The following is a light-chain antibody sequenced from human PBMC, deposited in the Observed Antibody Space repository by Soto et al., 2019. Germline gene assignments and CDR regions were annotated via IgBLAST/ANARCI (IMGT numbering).Light chain of an antibody. V-gene: IGKV3D-15*01. CDR1: QSVAANY. CDR2: GAS. J-gene: IGKJ4*01. Sequence: EVVLTQSPGTLSLSPGERAILSCSPSQSVAANYLAWYQQKRGQAPRLLIYGASSRATGIPARFSGSGSGTEFTLTISSLQSEDFAVYYCQQYNNWPPLTFGGGTEVDIK. CDR3: QQYNNWPPLT.